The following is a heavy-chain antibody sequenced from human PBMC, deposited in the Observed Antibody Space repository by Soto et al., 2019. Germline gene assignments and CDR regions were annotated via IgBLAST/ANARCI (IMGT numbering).Heavy chain of an antibody. J-gene: IGHJ4*02. Sequence: ASVKVSCKASGYTFTSYGISWVRQAPGQGLEWMGWISAYNGNTNYAQKLQGRATMTTDTSTSTAYMELRSLRSDDTAVYYCARDTGPRTYYYDSSGYTAGYFDYWGQGTLVTVSS. CDR1: GYTFTSYG. CDR2: ISAYNGNT. D-gene: IGHD3-22*01. V-gene: IGHV1-18*01. CDR3: ARDTGPRTYYYDSSGYTAGYFDY.